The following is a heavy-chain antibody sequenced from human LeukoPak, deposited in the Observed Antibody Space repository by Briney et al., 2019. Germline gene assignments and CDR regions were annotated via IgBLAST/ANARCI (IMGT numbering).Heavy chain of an antibody. CDR2: IYTSGST. J-gene: IGHJ6*03. Sequence: PSETLSLTCTVSGGSISRGRYYWSWIRQPAGKGLEWIGRIYTSGSTNYNPSLKSRVTISVDTSKNQFSLKLSSVTAADTAVYYCARGLSGSYYYRYYYYMDVWGKGTTVTISS. CDR3: ARGLSGSYYYRYYYYMDV. D-gene: IGHD1-26*01. V-gene: IGHV4-61*02. CDR1: GGSISRGRYY.